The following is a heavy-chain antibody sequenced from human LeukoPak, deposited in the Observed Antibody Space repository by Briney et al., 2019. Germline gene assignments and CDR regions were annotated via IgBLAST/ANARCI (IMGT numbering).Heavy chain of an antibody. J-gene: IGHJ4*02. CDR2: IYHSGST. CDR1: GYSIGSGYY. Sequence: SETLSLTCAVSGYSIGSGYYWGWIRQPPGKGLEWIGSIYHSGSTYYNPSLKSRFTISVDTPKNQFSLKLSSVTAADTAVYYCASTGTTALFDYGGQGTLVTVSS. CDR3: ASTGTTALFDY. V-gene: IGHV4-38-2*01. D-gene: IGHD1-7*01.